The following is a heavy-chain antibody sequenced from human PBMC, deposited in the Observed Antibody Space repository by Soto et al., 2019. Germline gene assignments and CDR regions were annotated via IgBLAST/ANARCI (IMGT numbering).Heavy chain of an antibody. V-gene: IGHV1-69*13. CDR3: ARERYYDSSGYYEGAFDY. D-gene: IGHD3-22*01. CDR1: GCTFSSYA. CDR2: IIPIFGTA. Sequence: ASVKVSCKASGCTFSSYATSWVRQAPGQGLEWMGGIIPIFGTANYAQKFQGRVTITADESTSTAYMELSSLRSEDTAVYYCARERYYDSSGYYEGAFDYWGQGTLVPVSS. J-gene: IGHJ4*02.